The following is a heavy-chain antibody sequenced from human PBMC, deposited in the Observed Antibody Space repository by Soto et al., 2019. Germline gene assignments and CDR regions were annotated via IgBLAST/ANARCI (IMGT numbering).Heavy chain of an antibody. CDR1: GGLISSGGYY. D-gene: IGHD6-6*01. Sequence: PSETLSLTCTVSGGLISSGGYYWSWIRQHPGKGLEWIGYIYYSGSTYYNPSLKSRVTISVDTSKNQFSLKLSSVTAADTAVYYCAREVSSVSSSPYYFEYWGQGTLVTVSS. J-gene: IGHJ4*02. CDR2: IYYSGST. V-gene: IGHV4-31*03. CDR3: AREVSSVSSSPYYFEY.